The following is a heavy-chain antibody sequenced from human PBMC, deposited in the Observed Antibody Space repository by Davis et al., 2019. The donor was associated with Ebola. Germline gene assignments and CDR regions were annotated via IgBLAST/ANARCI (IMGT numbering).Heavy chain of an antibody. V-gene: IGHV3-30*03. Sequence: GESLKISCAASGFTVSSNYMSWVRQAPGKGLEWVAVISYDGSNKYYADSVKGRFTISRDNAKNSLYLQMNSLRAEDTAVYYCARQKRGGYYDSSGYYYYYYYYGMDVWGQGTTVTVSS. J-gene: IGHJ6*02. CDR1: GFTVSSNY. D-gene: IGHD3-22*01. CDR3: ARQKRGGYYDSSGYYYYYYYYGMDV. CDR2: ISYDGSNK.